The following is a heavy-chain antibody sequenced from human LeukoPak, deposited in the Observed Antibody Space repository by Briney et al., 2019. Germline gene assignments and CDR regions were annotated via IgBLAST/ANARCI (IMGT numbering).Heavy chain of an antibody. J-gene: IGHJ4*02. Sequence: SQTLSLACTVSGGSISSGDYYWRWIRQPPGKGLEWIGYIYYSGSTYYNPSLKSRVTISVDTSKNQFSLKLSSVTAADTAVYYCARANQGGYYDSSGYYPFDYWGQGTLVTVSS. CDR3: ARANQGGYYDSSGYYPFDY. CDR2: IYYSGST. D-gene: IGHD3-22*01. V-gene: IGHV4-30-4*08. CDR1: GGSISSGDYY.